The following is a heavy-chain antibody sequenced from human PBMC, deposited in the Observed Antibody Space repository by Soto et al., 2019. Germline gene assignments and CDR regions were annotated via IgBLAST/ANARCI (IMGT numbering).Heavy chain of an antibody. Sequence: SETLSLTCTVSGGSLRGYSWSWIRQSPGKGLEWIGYVYSGGGTNYSPSFMGRVTISVDTSKNQFSLKPTSVTAADTAVYYCARDKITGLFDYWGQGTLVTVSS. CDR3: ARDKITGLFDY. CDR1: GGSLRGYS. J-gene: IGHJ4*02. CDR2: VYSGGGT. D-gene: IGHD2-8*02. V-gene: IGHV4-59*12.